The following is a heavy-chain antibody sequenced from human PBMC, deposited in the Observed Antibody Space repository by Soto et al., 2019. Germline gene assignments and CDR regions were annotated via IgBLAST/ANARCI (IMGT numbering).Heavy chain of an antibody. J-gene: IGHJ4*02. CDR3: AREHETFDY. CDR1: GFTFSDYW. V-gene: IGHV3-7*05. CDR2: IRPDGNQK. Sequence: PGGSLRLSCAASGFTFSDYWMNWIRQAPGKGLEWVANIRPDGNQKLYVDSVRGRFTISRDNAKNSLYLQMNSLRAEDTAVYYCAREHETFDYWGQGALVTSPQ.